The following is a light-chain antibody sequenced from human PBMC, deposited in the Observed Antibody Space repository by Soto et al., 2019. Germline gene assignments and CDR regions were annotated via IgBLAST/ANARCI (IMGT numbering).Light chain of an antibody. Sequence: EIVLTQSPGTLSLSPGERATLSCRASQIVSSTYLAWYEQKPGQAPRLLIYGASTRATGIPDRFSGSGSGKDFTLTISRVEPEDFAVFYCHQYGSSPWTFGQGTKVEIK. CDR1: QIVSSTY. CDR3: HQYGSSPWT. CDR2: GAS. V-gene: IGKV3-20*01. J-gene: IGKJ1*01.